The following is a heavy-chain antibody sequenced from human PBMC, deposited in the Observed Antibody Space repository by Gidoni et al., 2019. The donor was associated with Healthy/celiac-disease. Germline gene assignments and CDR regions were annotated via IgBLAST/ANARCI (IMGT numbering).Heavy chain of an antibody. CDR3: ARRAWTTVTRAGAFDI. CDR1: GGSLSSRSYY. Sequence: QLPLQESGPGLVKPSETLSLTCTVSGGSLSSRSYYWGWIRQPPGKGLEWIGSIYYSGSNYYNPSLKSRVTISVDTSKNQFSLKLSSVTAADTAVYYCARRAWTTVTRAGAFDIWGQGTMVTVSS. D-gene: IGHD4-17*01. J-gene: IGHJ3*02. V-gene: IGHV4-39*01. CDR2: IYYSGSN.